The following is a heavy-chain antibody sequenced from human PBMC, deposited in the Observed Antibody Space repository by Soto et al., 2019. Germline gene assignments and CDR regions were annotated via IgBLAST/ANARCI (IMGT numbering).Heavy chain of an antibody. V-gene: IGHV4-4*07. CDR1: GGSINTFY. D-gene: IGHD5-12*01. Sequence: SETLSLTCTVSGGSINTFYWSWVRQPAGKGLEWIGRIFSSGSTSFNPSLESRVAMSVDTSKNHFSLNLSSVTAADMAVYYCAREGSYSAYNFAHGIQLWSLDFWGQGALVTASS. J-gene: IGHJ4*02. CDR3: AREGSYSAYNFAHGIQLWSLDF. CDR2: IFSSGST.